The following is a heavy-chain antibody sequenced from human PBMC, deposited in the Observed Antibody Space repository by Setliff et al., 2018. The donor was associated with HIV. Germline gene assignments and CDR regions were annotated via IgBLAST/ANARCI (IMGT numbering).Heavy chain of an antibody. Sequence: ASVKVSCKASGYTFTSYGISWVRQAPGQGLEWMGWISTYNGNTNSAQKFQGRVTMTTDTSTSTAYMELRSLRSDDTAVYYCARAPSGVVIGPDYWGQGTLVTVSS. D-gene: IGHD3-3*01. CDR1: GYTFTSYG. CDR3: ARAPSGVVIGPDY. V-gene: IGHV1-18*01. J-gene: IGHJ4*02. CDR2: ISTYNGNT.